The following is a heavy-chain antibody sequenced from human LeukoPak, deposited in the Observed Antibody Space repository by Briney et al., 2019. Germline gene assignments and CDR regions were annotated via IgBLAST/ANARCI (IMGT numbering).Heavy chain of an antibody. CDR2: VSVSGSST. CDR3: TKGVSSSWRTSFDF. Sequence: GGSLRLSCAASGFTFSTYVMSWVRQAPGKGLEWVSTVSVSGSSTYYADSVKGWFTISRDNSKNSVSLQMNSLRAEDTAVYYCTKGVSSSWRTSFDFWGQGTLVTVSS. V-gene: IGHV3-23*01. D-gene: IGHD6-13*01. CDR1: GFTFSTYV. J-gene: IGHJ4*02.